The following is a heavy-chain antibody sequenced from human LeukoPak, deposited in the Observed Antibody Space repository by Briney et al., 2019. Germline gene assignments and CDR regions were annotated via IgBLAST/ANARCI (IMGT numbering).Heavy chain of an antibody. CDR3: AREMSLIFGVVGNYYYYMDV. CDR2: INPSGGST. V-gene: IGHV1-46*01. D-gene: IGHD3-3*01. CDR1: GYTFTRYY. Sequence: ASVKVSCKTSGYTFTRYYIHWVRQAPGQGLEWMGIINPSGGSTSDAQKFQGRVTMTGDMSTSTVYMELSSLRSEDTAVYYCAREMSLIFGVVGNYYYYMDVWGKGTTVTVSS. J-gene: IGHJ6*03.